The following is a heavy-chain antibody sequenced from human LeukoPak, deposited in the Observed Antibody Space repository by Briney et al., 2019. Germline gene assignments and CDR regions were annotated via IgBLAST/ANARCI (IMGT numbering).Heavy chain of an antibody. CDR1: GFTFSSYA. J-gene: IGHJ4*02. CDR2: ISYDGSNK. V-gene: IGHV3-30*04. Sequence: GGSLRLSCAASGFTFSSYAMHWVRQAPGKGLEWVAVISYDGSNKYYADSVKGRFTISRDNSKNTLYLQMNSLRAEDTAVYYCASGYGSGWYFDYWGQGTLVPVPS. D-gene: IGHD6-19*01. CDR3: ASGYGSGWYFDY.